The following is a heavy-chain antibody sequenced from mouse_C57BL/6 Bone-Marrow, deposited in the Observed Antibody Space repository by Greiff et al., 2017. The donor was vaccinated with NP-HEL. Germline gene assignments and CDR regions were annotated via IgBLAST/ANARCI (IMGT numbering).Heavy chain of an antibody. CDR2: ISGGGGNT. V-gene: IGHV5-9*01. Sequence: EVQLQESGGGLVKPGGSLKLSCAASGFTFSSYTMSWVRQTPEKRLEWVATISGGGGNTYYPDSVKGRFTISRDNAKNTLYLQMSSLRSEDTALYYCAPTIVTHYYAMDYWGQGTSVTVSS. CDR3: APTIVTHYYAMDY. CDR1: GFTFSSYT. D-gene: IGHD2-5*01. J-gene: IGHJ4*01.